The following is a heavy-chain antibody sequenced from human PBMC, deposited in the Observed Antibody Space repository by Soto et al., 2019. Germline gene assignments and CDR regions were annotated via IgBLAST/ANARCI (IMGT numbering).Heavy chain of an antibody. CDR3: ARDWNGDKYFDF. CDR1: GITATNGH. V-gene: IGHV3-53*01. J-gene: IGHJ4*02. D-gene: IGHD1-1*01. Sequence: GGSLRLSCAASGITATNGHMSWVRQAPGKGLEWVSVIYSDDNTYYADSVKGRFTISRDTSKDTVYLQMNSLRADDTAVYYCARDWNGDKYFDFWDQGSLVTVSS. CDR2: IYSDDNT.